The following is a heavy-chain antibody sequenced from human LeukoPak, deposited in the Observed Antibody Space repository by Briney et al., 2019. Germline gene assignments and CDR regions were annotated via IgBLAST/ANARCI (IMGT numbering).Heavy chain of an antibody. V-gene: IGHV1-8*02. D-gene: IGHD5-18*01. J-gene: IGHJ4*02. Sequence: ASVRVSCKSSGYTFTDYDINWVRQATGQGLEWTGWMNPDSGNTGYAQKFQGRVTMTRNTSINTAYMELHSLRSEDTAVYYCASPDASMVSAFDYWGQGTLVTVSS. CDR3: ASPDASMVSAFDY. CDR1: GYTFTDYD. CDR2: MNPDSGNT.